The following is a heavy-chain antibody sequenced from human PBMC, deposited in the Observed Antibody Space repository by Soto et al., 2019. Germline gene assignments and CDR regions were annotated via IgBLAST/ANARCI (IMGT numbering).Heavy chain of an antibody. CDR1: GFTVSSNY. CDR3: VKGEYYYDGSAYYPFDY. J-gene: IGHJ4*02. Sequence: GGSLRLSCVTSGFTVSSNYMSWVRQAPGKGLEWVSVIFSGGTTSYADSVKGRFFISRDNSKNTLYLQMSSLRPEDTAVYYCVKGEYYYDGSAYYPFDYWGQGRMVTVSS. D-gene: IGHD3-22*01. V-gene: IGHV3-66*01. CDR2: IFSGGTT.